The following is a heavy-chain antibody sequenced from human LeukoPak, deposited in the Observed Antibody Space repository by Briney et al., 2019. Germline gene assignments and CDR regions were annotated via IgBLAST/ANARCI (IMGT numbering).Heavy chain of an antibody. Sequence: SETLSLTCTVSGGSISTYYWSWIRQPAEKRLEWIARIYTGGSTNYNPSLKSRVTMSVDTSKNQFSLRLSSVTAADTAVFYCARGGPYDSGSYYFDFWGQGILVSVSS. CDR3: ARGGPYDSGSYYFDF. D-gene: IGHD1-26*01. V-gene: IGHV4-4*07. CDR2: IYTGGST. J-gene: IGHJ4*02. CDR1: GGSISTYY.